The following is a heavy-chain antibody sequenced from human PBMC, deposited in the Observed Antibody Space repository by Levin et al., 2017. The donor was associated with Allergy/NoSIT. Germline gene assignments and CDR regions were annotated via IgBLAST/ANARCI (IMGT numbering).Heavy chain of an antibody. D-gene: IGHD6-13*01. V-gene: IGHV3-30-3*01. J-gene: IGHJ4*02. CDR1: GFTFSSYA. CDR3: AREYSSSWRYFDY. CDR2: ISYDGSNK. Sequence: SCAASGFTFSSYAMHWVRQAPGKGLEWVAVISYDGSNKYYADSVKGRFTISRDNSKNTLYLQMNSLRAEDTAVYYCAREYSSSWRYFDYWGQGTLVTVSS.